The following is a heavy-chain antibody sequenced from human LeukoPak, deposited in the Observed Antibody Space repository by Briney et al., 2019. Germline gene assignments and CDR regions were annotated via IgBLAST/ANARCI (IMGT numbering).Heavy chain of an antibody. D-gene: IGHD6-19*01. CDR1: GFTVSSNY. Sequence: GGSLRLSCAASGFTVSSNYMNWVRQAPGKGLEWVAGISWNSGSIKYADSVKGRFTISRDNAKNSLYLQMNSLSTEETALYYCARFDSGWQALDYWGQGTLVTVSS. CDR3: ARFDSGWQALDY. CDR2: ISWNSGSI. V-gene: IGHV3-9*01. J-gene: IGHJ4*02.